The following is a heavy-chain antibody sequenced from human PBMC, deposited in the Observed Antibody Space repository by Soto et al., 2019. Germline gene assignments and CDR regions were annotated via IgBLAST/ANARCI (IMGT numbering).Heavy chain of an antibody. D-gene: IGHD3-10*01. CDR1: GFTFSSYA. CDR2: ISYDGSDK. J-gene: IGHJ6*02. CDR3: ARSGSGSFYYYYGMDV. V-gene: IGHV3-30-3*01. Sequence: GGSLRLSCAASGFTFSSYAMHWVRQAPGKGLEWVAVISYDGSDKYYADSVKGRFTISRDNSKNTLYLQMDSLRAEDTAVYYCARSGSGSFYYYYGMDVWGQGTTVTVSS.